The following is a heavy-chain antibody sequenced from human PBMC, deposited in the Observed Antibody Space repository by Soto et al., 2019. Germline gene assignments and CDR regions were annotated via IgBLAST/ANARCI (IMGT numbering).Heavy chain of an antibody. D-gene: IGHD1-26*01. CDR3: ARGVSAGVDD. V-gene: IGHV1-8*01. CDR2: MEPSTGRT. Sequence: ASVQVSCKASGYRFTSLDINWVRQTAGQGLEWMGWMEPSTGRTGYAQKFQGRVTMTRDTSINTAYMELTTLTSDDTAWYYCARGVSAGVDDWGQGTRVTVDS. CDR1: GYRFTSLD. J-gene: IGHJ4*02.